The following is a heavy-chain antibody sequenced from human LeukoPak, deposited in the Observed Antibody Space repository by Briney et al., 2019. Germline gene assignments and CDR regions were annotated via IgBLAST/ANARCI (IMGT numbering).Heavy chain of an antibody. CDR2: ISHDGSNT. V-gene: IGHV3-30*03. CDR1: GFTFSRSA. CDR3: GRDPDS. J-gene: IGHJ5*01. Sequence: PGGSLRLSCAASGFTFSRSAVHWVRQAPGKGLEWVAVISHDGSNTDYTDSVKGRFTISRDNSKNTLYLQMNSLRAEDTAVYYCGRDPDSWGQGSVVTVSS.